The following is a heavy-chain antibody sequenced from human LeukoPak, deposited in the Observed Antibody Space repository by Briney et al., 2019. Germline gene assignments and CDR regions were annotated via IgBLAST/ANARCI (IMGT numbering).Heavy chain of an antibody. CDR1: GFTVSSNY. CDR2: IYSGGST. V-gene: IGHV3-53*01. CDR3: ARERHYYDSSGYDYGGFFDY. D-gene: IGHD3-22*01. Sequence: GGSLRLSCAASGFTVSSNYMSWVRQAPGKGLEWVSVIYSGGSTYYADSVKGRFTISRDNSKNTLYLQMNSLRAGDTAVYYCARERHYYDSSGYDYGGFFDYWGQGTLVTVSS. J-gene: IGHJ4*02.